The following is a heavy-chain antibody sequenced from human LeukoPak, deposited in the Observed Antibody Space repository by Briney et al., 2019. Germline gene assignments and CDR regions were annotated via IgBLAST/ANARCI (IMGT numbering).Heavy chain of an antibody. Sequence: GRSLRLSCAASGFTFSSYAMHWDRQAPGKGLEWVAVISYDGSNKYYADSVKGRFTISRDNSKNTLYLQMNSLRAEDTAVYYCARDPRRQSRITNPDYWGQGTLVTVSS. CDR2: ISYDGSNK. V-gene: IGHV3-30-3*01. CDR1: GFTFSSYA. D-gene: IGHD3-10*01. J-gene: IGHJ4*02. CDR3: ARDPRRQSRITNPDY.